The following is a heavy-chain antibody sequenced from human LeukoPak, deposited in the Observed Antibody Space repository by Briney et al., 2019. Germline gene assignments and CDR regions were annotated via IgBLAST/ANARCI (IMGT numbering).Heavy chain of an antibody. CDR2: INSDGSST. CDR1: GFTFSSYW. Sequence: GGSLRLSCAASGFTFSSYWMYWVRHVPGKGLVWVSRINSDGSSTTYADSVKGRFTISRDNAKNTLYLQMNSLRAEATAVYYCARDGIAFDYWGQGTLVTVSS. V-gene: IGHV3-74*01. CDR3: ARDGIAFDY. J-gene: IGHJ4*02. D-gene: IGHD1-26*01.